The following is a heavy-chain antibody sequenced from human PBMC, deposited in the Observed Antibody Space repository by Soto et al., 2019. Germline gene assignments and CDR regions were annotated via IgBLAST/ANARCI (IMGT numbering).Heavy chain of an antibody. Sequence: PSETLSLTGAVSGGSISSGGYSWSWILQPPGKGLEWIGYIYHSGSTYYNPSLKSRVTISVDRSKNQFSLKLSSVTAADTAVYYCARATMVRGVWSPGYYYGMDVWGQGTTVTVSS. CDR1: GGSISSGGYS. CDR2: IYHSGST. CDR3: ARATMVRGVWSPGYYYGMDV. J-gene: IGHJ6*02. V-gene: IGHV4-30-2*01. D-gene: IGHD3-10*01.